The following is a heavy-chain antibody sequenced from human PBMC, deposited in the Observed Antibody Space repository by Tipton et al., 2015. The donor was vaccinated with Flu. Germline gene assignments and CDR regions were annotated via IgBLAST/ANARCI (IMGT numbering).Heavy chain of an antibody. CDR3: ARMRARDCTNGVCYLWYFDL. CDR2: VYHGGTT. J-gene: IGHJ2*01. V-gene: IGHV4-38-2*02. D-gene: IGHD2-8*01. Sequence: TLSLTCTVSGYSISTRYYWGWIRQPPGKGLEWIGCVYHGGTTYYNPSLKSRVAISLDTFKNQFSLKLTSVTAADTAVYYCARMRARDCTNGVCYLWYFDLWGRGTLVTVSS. CDR1: GYSISTRYY.